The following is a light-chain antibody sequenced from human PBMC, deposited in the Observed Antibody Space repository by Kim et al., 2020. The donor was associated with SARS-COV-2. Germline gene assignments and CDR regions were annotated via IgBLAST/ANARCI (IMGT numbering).Light chain of an antibody. J-gene: IGLJ3*02. CDR2: QDS. Sequence: SYELTQPPPVSVSPGQTASITCSGDKLGDKYACWYQQKPGQSPVLVIYQDSKRPSGIPERFSGSNSGNTATLTISGTQAMDEADYYCQAWDSSFWVFGGGTQLTVL. V-gene: IGLV3-1*01. CDR1: KLGDKY. CDR3: QAWDSSFWV.